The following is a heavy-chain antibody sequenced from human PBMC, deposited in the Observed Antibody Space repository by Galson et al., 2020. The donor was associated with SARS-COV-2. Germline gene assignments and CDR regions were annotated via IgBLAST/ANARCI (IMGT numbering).Heavy chain of an antibody. CDR1: GYSIGSGYY. CDR2: VLHSGST. J-gene: IGHJ4*02. D-gene: IGHD3-10*01. CDR3: ARRQDYSGSGSHYDF. V-gene: IGHV4-38-2*01. Sequence: SETLSLTCAVSGYSIGSGYYWGWIRQPPGKGLEWIGCVLHSGSTYYNPSLRSRVTFSMDTSKNEFSLTLRSVSASDTAVYYCARRQDYSGSGSHYDFWGQGTLVTVSS.